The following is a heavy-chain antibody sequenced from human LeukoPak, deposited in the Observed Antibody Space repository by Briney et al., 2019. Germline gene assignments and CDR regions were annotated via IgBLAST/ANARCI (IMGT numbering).Heavy chain of an antibody. CDR2: SDSEDGDP. CDR1: GYSLSDMS. J-gene: IGHJ3*01. CDR3: ASGNEVTLEGFAL. D-gene: IGHD2-8*01. V-gene: IGHV1-24*01. Sequence: GASVKVSCKVAGYSLSDMSVHWIRQAPGRGLGWMGSSDSEDGDPVYAQKFEGRLTMTEDTSTDTAYMDLSSLRFEDTAVYYCASGNEVTLEGFALWGQGTMVTVSS.